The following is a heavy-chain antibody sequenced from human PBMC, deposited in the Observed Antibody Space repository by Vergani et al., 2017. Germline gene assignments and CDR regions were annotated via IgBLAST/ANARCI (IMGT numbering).Heavy chain of an antibody. CDR3: ARVRRYDRSGYYYYYGMDV. V-gene: IGHV4-30-4*01. D-gene: IGHD3-22*01. J-gene: IGHJ6*02. CDR1: GGSISSGDYY. CDR2: LYYSGST. Sequence: QVQLQESGPGLVKPSQTLSLTCTVSGGSISSGDYYWSWIRQPPGKGLEWIGYLYYSGSTYYTPSLKSRVTISVDTSKNQFSLKLSSVTAADTGVYYCARVRRYDRSGYYYYYGMDVWGQGTTVTVSS.